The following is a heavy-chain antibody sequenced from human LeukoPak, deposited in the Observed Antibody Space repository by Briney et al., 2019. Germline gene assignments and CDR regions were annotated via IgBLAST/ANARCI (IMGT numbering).Heavy chain of an antibody. D-gene: IGHD4-23*01. V-gene: IGHV3-30*02. CDR2: IRYDGGNK. Sequence: GGSLRLSCAASGFTFSSYGMHWVRQAPGKGLEWVAFIRYDGGNKYYADSVKGRFTISRDNSKNTVDLQMNSLRAEDTAVYYCAKVSYNGNFHFDYWGQGTLVTVSS. CDR3: AKVSYNGNFHFDY. CDR1: GFTFSSYG. J-gene: IGHJ4*02.